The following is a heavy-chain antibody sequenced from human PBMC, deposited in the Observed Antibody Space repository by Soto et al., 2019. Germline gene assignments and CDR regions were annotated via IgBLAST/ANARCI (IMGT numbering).Heavy chain of an antibody. CDR2: IYPGDSDT. D-gene: IGHD3-10*01. V-gene: IGHV5-51*01. CDR1: GYSFTSYW. CDR3: ARYLVGYGSLRYGMDV. J-gene: IGHJ6*02. Sequence: PGESLKISCKCSGYSFTSYWIGWVRQMPGKGLEWMGIIYPGDSDTRYSPSFQGQVTISADKSISTAYLQWSSLKASDTAMYYCARYLVGYGSLRYGMDVWGQGTTVTVSS.